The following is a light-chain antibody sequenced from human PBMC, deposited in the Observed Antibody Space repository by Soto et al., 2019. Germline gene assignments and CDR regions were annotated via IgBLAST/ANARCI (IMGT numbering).Light chain of an antibody. CDR2: EVT. CDR3: SSYTSISTYV. CDR1: STDIGTYYY. V-gene: IGLV2-14*01. J-gene: IGLJ1*01. Sequence: QSALTQPASVSGSPGQSITISCTGTSTDIGTYYYVSWYQQRPGKAPKLIIYEVTHRPSGVSHRFSGSKSGNTASLTISGLQAEDEADYYCSSYTSISTYVFGTGTKVTVL.